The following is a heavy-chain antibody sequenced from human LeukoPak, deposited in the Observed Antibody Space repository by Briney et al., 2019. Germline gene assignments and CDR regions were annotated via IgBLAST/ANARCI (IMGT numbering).Heavy chain of an antibody. V-gene: IGHV3-11*01. CDR1: GFTFNDYY. CDR2: INIGGANT. Sequence: GGSLRLSCAASGFTFNDYYMSWIRQAPGKGLEWLSYINIGGANTHYADSVKGRFAISRDNAKKSLYLEMNNLRAEDTAVYYCATDGAGFDTWGQGVLVTVSS. CDR3: ATDGAGFDT. J-gene: IGHJ5*02.